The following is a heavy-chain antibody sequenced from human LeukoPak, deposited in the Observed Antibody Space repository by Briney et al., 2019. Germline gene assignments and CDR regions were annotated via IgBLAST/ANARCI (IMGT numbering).Heavy chain of an antibody. CDR1: GGSIWTSDYY. CDR2: IYHSGSA. J-gene: IGHJ4*02. V-gene: IGHV4-39*07. CDR3: ARGFSH. Sequence: PSETLSLTCTVSGGSIWTSDYYWSWIRQPPGKGLEWIGEIYHSGSASYNPSLKSRVTISVDTSKNQFSLKLSSVTAADTAVYYCARGFSHWGQGTLVTVPS.